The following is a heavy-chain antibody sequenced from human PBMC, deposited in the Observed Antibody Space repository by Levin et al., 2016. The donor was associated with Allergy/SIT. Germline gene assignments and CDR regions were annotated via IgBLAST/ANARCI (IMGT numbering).Heavy chain of an antibody. CDR1: GFSFRNYW. V-gene: IGHV3-74*01. CDR3: AREQDPTSYYAFWSGSYTIAWFDP. D-gene: IGHD3-3*01. J-gene: IGHJ5*02. CDR2: INGDGSST. Sequence: GESLKISCAASGFSFRNYWMHWVRQAPGKGLVWVSRINGDGSSTSYADSVKGRFAISRDNAKNTLYLEMNSLRAEDTAVYYCAREQDPTSYYAFWSGSYTIAWFDPWGQGTLVTVSS.